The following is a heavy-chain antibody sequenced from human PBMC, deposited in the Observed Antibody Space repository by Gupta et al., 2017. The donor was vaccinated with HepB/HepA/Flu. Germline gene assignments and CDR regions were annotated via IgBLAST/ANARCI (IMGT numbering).Heavy chain of an antibody. J-gene: IGHJ4*02. CDR2: ITNDGRT. CDR1: EIPISNSY. CDR3: ARARDFNFDY. V-gene: IGHV3-53*01. Sequence: EVQLVESGGGLIQPGGSLRLSCGAPEIPISNSYMGWVRQAPGKGREWISYITNDGRTFYADSVKGRFTISRDNSKNTLFLQMNGLTADDTALYFCARARDFNFDYWGQGTLVTVSS.